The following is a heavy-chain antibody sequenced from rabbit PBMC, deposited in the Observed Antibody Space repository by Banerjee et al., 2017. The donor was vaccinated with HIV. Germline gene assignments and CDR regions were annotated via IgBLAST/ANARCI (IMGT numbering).Heavy chain of an antibody. V-gene: IGHV1S45*01. CDR1: GFSFSNKYV. J-gene: IGHJ4*01. D-gene: IGHD3-1*01. CDR2: INTSSGNT. CDR3: AREEVVAGYGGVGHAMGLAL. Sequence: QEQLEESGGDLVKPEGSLTLTCTASGFSFSNKYVMCWVRQAPGKGLEWIACINTSSGNTVYASWAKGRFTISKTSWTTVTLQMTSLTAADTATYFCAREEVVAGYGGVGHAMGLALWGPGTLVTVS.